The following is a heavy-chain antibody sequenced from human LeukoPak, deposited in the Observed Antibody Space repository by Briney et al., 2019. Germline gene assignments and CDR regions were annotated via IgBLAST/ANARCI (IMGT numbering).Heavy chain of an antibody. CDR3: SRGWSSSPYNWFDP. J-gene: IGHJ5*02. CDR2: INHSGST. D-gene: IGHD6-6*01. CDR1: GGSFSGYY. V-gene: IGHV4-34*01. Sequence: PSETLSLTCAVYGGSFSGYYWSWIRQPPGKGLEWIGEINHSGSTNYNPSLKSRVTISVDTSKNQFSLKLSSVTAADTAVYYCSRGWSSSPYNWFDPWGQGTLVTVSS.